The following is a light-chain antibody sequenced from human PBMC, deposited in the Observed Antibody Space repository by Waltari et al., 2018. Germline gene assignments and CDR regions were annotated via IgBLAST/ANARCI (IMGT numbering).Light chain of an antibody. CDR1: SSDVGAYDF. Sequence: QSAPTPPASVSGSPGQSIPISCTGTSSDVGAYDFVSWYQQYPGKAPKVMIYGVNNRPSGVSNRFSGSKSGNTASLIISGLQADDEADYYCSSYTTSGTLVFGTGTKVTVL. CDR2: GVN. J-gene: IGLJ1*01. CDR3: SSYTTSGTLV. V-gene: IGLV2-14*01.